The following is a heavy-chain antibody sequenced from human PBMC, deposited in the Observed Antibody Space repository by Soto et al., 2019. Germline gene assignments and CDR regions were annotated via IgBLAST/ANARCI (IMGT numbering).Heavy chain of an antibody. J-gene: IGHJ5*02. CDR1: DGSISVSAFY. CDR3: ARHKYSSGWYWFDP. V-gene: IGHV4-39*01. D-gene: IGHD6-19*01. Sequence: QQQLQESGPGLVKTSETLSLTCTVSDGSISVSAFYWGWIRQPPGKGLEYIGSIYYSGRTYYNPSLKSRVTISVDTSKNQFSLNLNSVTAADTAVYYCARHKYSSGWYWFDPWGQGSLVTVSS. CDR2: IYYSGRT.